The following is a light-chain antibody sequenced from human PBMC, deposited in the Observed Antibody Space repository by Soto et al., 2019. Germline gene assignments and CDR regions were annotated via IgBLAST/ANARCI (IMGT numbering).Light chain of an antibody. CDR1: QTIFSW. CDR2: AAS. Sequence: IQMTQFPSPLSSSVGDRVKITFRASQTIFSWLAWYQQKPGKAPTLLIYAASTLDGGVPSRFSGRRSGTDFTLTISSLQPDDFATYYCQQHANYPITFGGGTKVDIK. J-gene: IGKJ4*01. CDR3: QQHANYPIT. V-gene: IGKV1-5*01.